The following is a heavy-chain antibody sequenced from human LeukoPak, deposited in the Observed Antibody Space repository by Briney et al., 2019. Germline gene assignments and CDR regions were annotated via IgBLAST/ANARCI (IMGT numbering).Heavy chain of an antibody. D-gene: IGHD2-21*02. V-gene: IGHV1-2*02. CDR2: INPKSGGT. CDR3: AKDRAVVTSTYSNWFDP. J-gene: IGHJ5*02. CDR1: GYTFTGYY. Sequence: ASVKVSCKASGYTFTGYYIRWVRQAPGQGLEWMGWINPKSGGTKYAQKFQGRVTMTRDTSISTTYMELSGLSSDDTAFYYCAKDRAVVTSTYSNWFDPWGQGTLVTVSS.